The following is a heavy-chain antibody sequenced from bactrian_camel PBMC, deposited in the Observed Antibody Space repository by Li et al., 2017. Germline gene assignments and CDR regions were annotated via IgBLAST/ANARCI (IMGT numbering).Heavy chain of an antibody. CDR2: LRRDGTT. Sequence: HVQLVESGGGLVQPGGSLKLTCAGSAYILEQCGMGWFRQAPGKEENLVSLRRDGTTVYSDSVKGRFTISQDRTKNILYLQMNDLKDEDTGMYYCAALNSSSGGRFAWCSDFRGQGTQVTVS. CDR3: AALNSSSGGRFAWCSDF. V-gene: IGHV3S60*01. J-gene: IGHJ4*01. D-gene: IGHD1*01. CDR1: AYILEQCG.